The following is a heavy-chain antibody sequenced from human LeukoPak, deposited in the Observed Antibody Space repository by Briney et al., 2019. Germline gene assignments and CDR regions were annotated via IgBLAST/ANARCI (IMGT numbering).Heavy chain of an antibody. Sequence: ASVKVSCKASGYRFIGYYIHWVRQAPGQGLEWMGWINPNRGSTNYAQKFQGRVTMTSDTSITTLYMELSRLTSDDTAVYYCARGGSGYRDHDCWGQGTLVTVSS. J-gene: IGHJ4*02. CDR3: ARGGSGYRDHDC. D-gene: IGHD5-12*01. V-gene: IGHV1-2*02. CDR1: GYRFIGYY. CDR2: INPNRGST.